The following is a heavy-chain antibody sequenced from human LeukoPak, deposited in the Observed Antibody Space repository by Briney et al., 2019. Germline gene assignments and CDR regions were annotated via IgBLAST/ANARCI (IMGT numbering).Heavy chain of an antibody. Sequence: GASVKVSCKASGYSFISYYVQWVRQAPGQGLEWMGVINPSGGFTNYAQKLQGRVTMTTDTSTSTAYMELRSLRSDDTAVYYCARDSGHYDFWSGLHIPGGFDYWGQGTLVTVSS. V-gene: IGHV1-46*01. J-gene: IGHJ4*02. D-gene: IGHD3-3*01. CDR3: ARDSGHYDFWSGLHIPGGFDY. CDR1: GYSFISYY. CDR2: INPSGGFT.